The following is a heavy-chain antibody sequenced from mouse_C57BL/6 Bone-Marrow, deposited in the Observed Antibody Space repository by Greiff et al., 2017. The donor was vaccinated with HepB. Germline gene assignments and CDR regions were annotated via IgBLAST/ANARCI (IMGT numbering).Heavy chain of an antibody. CDR2: ISSGSSTI. Sequence: EVMLVESGGGLVKPGGSLKLSCAASGFTFSDYGMHWVRQAPEKGLEWVAYISSGSSTIYYADTVKGRFTISRDNAKDTMFLQMTSLRSEDTAMYYCARRRLLRSLDFDDWGQGTTLTVSS. V-gene: IGHV5-17*01. D-gene: IGHD1-1*01. J-gene: IGHJ2*01. CDR3: ARRRLLRSLDFDD. CDR1: GFTFSDYG.